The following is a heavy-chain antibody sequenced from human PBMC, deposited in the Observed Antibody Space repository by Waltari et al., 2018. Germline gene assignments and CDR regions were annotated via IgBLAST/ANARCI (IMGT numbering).Heavy chain of an antibody. Sequence: QLQLQESGPGLVKPSETLSLTCTVPGGSISSSSYYWGWIRQPPGKGLEWIGSIYYSGSTYYNPSLKSRVTISVDTSKNQFSLKLSSVTAADTAVYYCARIRSSGYYYMPDYWGQGTLVTVSS. V-gene: IGHV4-39*07. D-gene: IGHD3-22*01. CDR2: IYYSGST. CDR1: GGSISSSSYY. CDR3: ARIRSSGYYYMPDY. J-gene: IGHJ4*02.